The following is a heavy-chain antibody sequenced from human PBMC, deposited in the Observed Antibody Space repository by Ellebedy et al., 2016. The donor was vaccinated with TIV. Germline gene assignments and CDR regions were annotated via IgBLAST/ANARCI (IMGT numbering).Heavy chain of an antibody. CDR1: GFTFSSYA. CDR3: AKDIRGGSYSGMDV. D-gene: IGHD1-26*01. CDR2: INSGGTRT. Sequence: GESLKISCAASGFTFSSYAMSWVRQAPGKGLEWVSSINSGGTRTYYADSVKGRFTISRDNSKNTLYLQMNSLRAEDTALYYCAKDIRGGSYSGMDVWGQGTTVTVSS. J-gene: IGHJ6*02. V-gene: IGHV3-23*01.